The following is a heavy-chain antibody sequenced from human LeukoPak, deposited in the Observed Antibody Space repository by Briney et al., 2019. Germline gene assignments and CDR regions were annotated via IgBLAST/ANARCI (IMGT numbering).Heavy chain of an antibody. J-gene: IGHJ4*02. CDR2: INPSGGST. D-gene: IGHD6-19*01. CDR3: ARENSVAGRTIDY. CDR1: GYTFTSHF. V-gene: IGHV1-46*01. Sequence: ASVKVSCKASGYTFTSHFMHWVRQAPGQGLEWMGIINPSGGSTSYSQKFQGRVTMTRDTSTSTVYMELSSLRSDDTAVYYCARENSVAGRTIDYWGQGTLVTVSS.